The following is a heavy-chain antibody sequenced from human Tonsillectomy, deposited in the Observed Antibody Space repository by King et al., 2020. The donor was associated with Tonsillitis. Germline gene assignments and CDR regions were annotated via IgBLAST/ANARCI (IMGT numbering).Heavy chain of an antibody. V-gene: IGHV4-59*08. D-gene: IGHD4-11*01. CDR3: AGGDDYGNYRAYYYGMDV. Sequence: VQLQESGPGLVKPSETLSLTCSVSGGSISSYYWTWIRQPPGKGLEWIGYIYYSGSTNYNPSLKSRVTISVDTSKNQFSLKLSSVTAADTAVYYCAGGDDYGNYRAYYYGMDVWGQGTTVTVSS. CDR2: IYYSGST. CDR1: GGSISSYY. J-gene: IGHJ6*02.